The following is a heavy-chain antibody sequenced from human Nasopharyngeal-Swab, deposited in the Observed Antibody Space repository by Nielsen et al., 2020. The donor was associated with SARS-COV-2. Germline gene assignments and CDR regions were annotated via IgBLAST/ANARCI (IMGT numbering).Heavy chain of an antibody. CDR1: GFTFSSYA. D-gene: IGHD6-13*01. CDR3: ARDGSSWYEGYYCDN. CDR2: ISHDGSKK. V-gene: IGHV3-30*04. J-gene: IGHJ4*02. Sequence: GESLKISCAASGFTFSSYAMHWVRQAPGKGLEWVAVISHDGSKKYYGDSVEGRFIISRDNSKNTLYLQMSSLRAEDTAVYYCARDGSSWYEGYYCDNWGQGTLVTVSS.